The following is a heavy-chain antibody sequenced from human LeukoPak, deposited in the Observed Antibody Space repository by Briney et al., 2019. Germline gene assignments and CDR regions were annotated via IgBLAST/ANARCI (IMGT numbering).Heavy chain of an antibody. Sequence: PGGSLRLSCAASGFTFSTYWIHWVRQAPGKGLVWVSHINGDGSSTSYADSVKGRFAISRNNAKNTLYLQMNSLRAEDTAVYYCARTMTGAFFGYWGQGALVTVSS. V-gene: IGHV3-74*01. CDR2: INGDGSST. CDR3: ARTMTGAFFGY. D-gene: IGHD3-9*01. CDR1: GFTFSTYW. J-gene: IGHJ4*02.